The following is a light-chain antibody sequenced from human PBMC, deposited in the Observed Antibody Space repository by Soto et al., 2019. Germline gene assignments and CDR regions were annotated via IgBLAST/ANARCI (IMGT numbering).Light chain of an antibody. V-gene: IGLV2-8*01. CDR2: EVS. Sequence: QSALTQPPSASGSPGQSVTISCTGTSSDVGGYNYVSWYQQHPGKAPKLMIYEVSKRPSGVPDRFSGSKSGNTASLTVSGLQAEDEPDYYCSSYAGSNTPYVFGTGTKVTVL. CDR1: SSDVGGYNY. CDR3: SSYAGSNTPYV. J-gene: IGLJ1*01.